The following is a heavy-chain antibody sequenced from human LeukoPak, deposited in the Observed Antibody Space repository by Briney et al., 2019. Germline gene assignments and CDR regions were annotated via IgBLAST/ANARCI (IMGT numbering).Heavy chain of an antibody. D-gene: IGHD6-19*01. V-gene: IGHV1-18*01. CDR2: ISAYNGNT. Sequence: ASVKVSCKASGYTFTSYGISWVRQAPGQGLEWMGWISAYNGNTNYAQKLQGRVTMTTDTSTSTAYMELRSLRSDDTAVYYCARDSRGWYPKSFDYWGQGTLVTVSS. CDR1: GYTFTSYG. J-gene: IGHJ4*02. CDR3: ARDSRGWYPKSFDY.